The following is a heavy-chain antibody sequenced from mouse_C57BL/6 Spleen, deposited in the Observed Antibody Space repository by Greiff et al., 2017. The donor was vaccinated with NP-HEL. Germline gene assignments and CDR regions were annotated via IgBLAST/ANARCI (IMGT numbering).Heavy chain of an antibody. CDR1: GYTFTSYW. Sequence: QVQLQQPGTELVKPGASVKLSCKASGYTFTSYWMHWVKQRPGQGLEWIGNINPSNGGTNYNEKFKSKATLTVDKSSSTAYMQRRSLTAEDSAVYYCARYSYEYDDGSDYWGQGTTLTVSS. J-gene: IGHJ2*01. D-gene: IGHD2-4*01. V-gene: IGHV1-53*01. CDR2: INPSNGGT. CDR3: ARYSYEYDDGSDY.